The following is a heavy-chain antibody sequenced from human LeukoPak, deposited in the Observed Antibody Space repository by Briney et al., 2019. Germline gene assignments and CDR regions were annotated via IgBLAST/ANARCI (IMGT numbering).Heavy chain of an antibody. CDR2: ISGTSTI. CDR3: ARGDLSRLDY. D-gene: IGHD2-21*02. Sequence: GGSLRLSCAASGFTFSSNDMNWVRQAPGKGLEWISYISGTSTIYYADSVKGRFTISRDNAKNSLYLQMNSLRAEDTAVYYCARGDLSRLDYWGQGILVTVSS. J-gene: IGHJ4*02. CDR1: GFTFSSND. V-gene: IGHV3-48*03.